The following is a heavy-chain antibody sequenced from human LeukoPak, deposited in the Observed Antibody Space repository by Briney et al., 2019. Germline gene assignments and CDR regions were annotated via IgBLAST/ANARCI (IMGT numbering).Heavy chain of an antibody. CDR1: GGSFSGYY. J-gene: IGHJ5*02. Sequence: SETLSLTCAVYGGSFSGYYWSWIRQPPGKGLEWIGEINHSGSTNYNPSLKSRVTISVDTSKNQFSLKLSSVTAADTAVYYCARGPTGSGIGPWGQGALVTVSS. CDR2: INHSGST. V-gene: IGHV4-34*01. CDR3: ARGPTGSGIGP. D-gene: IGHD3-10*01.